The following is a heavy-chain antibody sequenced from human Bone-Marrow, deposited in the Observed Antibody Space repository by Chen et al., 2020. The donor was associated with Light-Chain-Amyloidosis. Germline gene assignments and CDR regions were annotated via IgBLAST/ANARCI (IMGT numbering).Heavy chain of an antibody. V-gene: IGHV4-34*01. CDR2: IDRSGGT. Sequence: QVQLHQRGAGLLKPSETLSLTCAVLGGSLNGYYWTWIRQSPGEGLAWIGEIDRSGGTHYNSSLKSRITMSFDTSNKEFSLNLTSVTAADTAVYFCAKFNPDFGDFECWGQGSLVTVSS. CDR3: AKFNPDFGDFEC. J-gene: IGHJ4*02. CDR1: GGSLNGYY. D-gene: IGHD3-10*01.